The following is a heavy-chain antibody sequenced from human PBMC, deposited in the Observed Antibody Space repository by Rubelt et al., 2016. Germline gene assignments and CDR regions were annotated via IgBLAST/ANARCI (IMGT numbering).Heavy chain of an antibody. CDR3: ARYLGIEGDFDY. Sequence: QVQLVQSGAEVKKPGSSVKVSCKASGGTFSSYAISWVRQAPGQGLEWMGRIIPILGIANYAQKFQVRVTITADKSTSTAYRELSSLRSDDTAVYYCARYLGIEGDFDYWGQGTLVTVSS. CDR1: GGTFSSYA. J-gene: IGHJ4*02. V-gene: IGHV1-69*04. CDR2: IIPILGIA. D-gene: IGHD7-27*01.